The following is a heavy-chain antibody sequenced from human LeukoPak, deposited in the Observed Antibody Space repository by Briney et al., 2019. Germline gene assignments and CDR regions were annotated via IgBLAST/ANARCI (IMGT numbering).Heavy chain of an antibody. V-gene: IGHV4-59*10. D-gene: IGHD5-18*01. Sequence: SETLSLTCAVYGSPISSEYWSWLRQPAGKGLEWVGRIYFSGSTNYNPSLNSRVTMSVDTSKNQYSLKLSSVAAADTAVYYCSRVRYSYLVACDIWGQGTVVSVSS. CDR2: IYFSGST. CDR3: SRVRYSYLVACDI. CDR1: GSPISSEY. J-gene: IGHJ3*02.